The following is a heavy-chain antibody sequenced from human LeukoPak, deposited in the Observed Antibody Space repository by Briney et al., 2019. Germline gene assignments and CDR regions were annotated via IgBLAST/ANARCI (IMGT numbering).Heavy chain of an antibody. CDR2: IYTSGST. CDR3: ARVDYYYGSGSYYPNWFDP. V-gene: IGHV4-4*07. D-gene: IGHD3-10*01. CDR1: GGSISSYY. Sequence: SETLSLTCTVSGGSISSYYWSWIRQPAGEGLEWIGRIYTSGSTNYSPSLKSRVTMSVDTSKNQFSLKLSSVTAADTAVYYCARVDYYYGSGSYYPNWFDPWGQGTLATVSS. J-gene: IGHJ5*02.